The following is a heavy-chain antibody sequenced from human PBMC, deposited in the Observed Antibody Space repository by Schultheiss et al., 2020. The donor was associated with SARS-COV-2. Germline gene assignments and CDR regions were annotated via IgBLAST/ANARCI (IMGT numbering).Heavy chain of an antibody. D-gene: IGHD2-2*01. V-gene: IGHV4-39*01. Sequence: SETLSLTCTVSGGSISSSSYYWGWIRQPPGKGLEWIGSIYYSGSTYYNPSLKSRVTISVDTSKNQFSLKLSSVTAADTAVYYCARGRYQLLWSYWFDPWGQGTLVTVSS. CDR1: GGSISSSSYY. CDR3: ARGRYQLLWSYWFDP. CDR2: IYYSGST. J-gene: IGHJ5*02.